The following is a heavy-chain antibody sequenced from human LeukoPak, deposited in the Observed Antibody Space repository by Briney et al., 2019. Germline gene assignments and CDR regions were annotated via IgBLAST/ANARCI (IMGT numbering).Heavy chain of an antibody. Sequence: GGSLRLSCAASGFTFSSYSMNWVRQAPGKGLEWVSSISSSSYIYYADSVKGRFTISRDNAKNSQYLQMNSLRAEDTAVYYCVRNLDFWGDSEDYWGQGTLVTVSS. J-gene: IGHJ4*02. V-gene: IGHV3-21*01. CDR3: VRNLDFWGDSEDY. D-gene: IGHD3-3*01. CDR1: GFTFSSYS. CDR2: ISSSSYI.